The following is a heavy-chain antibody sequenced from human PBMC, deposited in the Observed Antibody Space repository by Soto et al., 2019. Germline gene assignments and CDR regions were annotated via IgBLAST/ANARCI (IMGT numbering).Heavy chain of an antibody. CDR1: GGSISSSSYY. Sequence: SETLSLTCTVSGGSISSSSYYWGWIRQPPGKGLEWIGSIYYSGSTYYNPSLKSRVTISVDTSKNQFSLKLSSVTAADTAAYYCARSHGPSGSYRFDYWGQGTLVTVSS. CDR3: ARSHGPSGSYRFDY. CDR2: IYYSGST. V-gene: IGHV4-39*01. D-gene: IGHD1-26*01. J-gene: IGHJ4*02.